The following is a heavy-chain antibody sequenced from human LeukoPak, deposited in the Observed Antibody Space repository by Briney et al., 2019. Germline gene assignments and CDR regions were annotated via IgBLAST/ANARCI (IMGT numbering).Heavy chain of an antibody. Sequence: SETLSLTCTVSGGSISSGSYYWSWIRQPAGKGLEWIGRIYTSGSTNYNPSLKSRVTISVDTSKNQFSLKLSFVTAADTAMYYCARDHVGRDGYNPPHYWGQGTLVTVSS. CDR2: IYTSGST. V-gene: IGHV4-61*02. CDR1: GGSISSGSYY. D-gene: IGHD5-24*01. J-gene: IGHJ4*02. CDR3: ARDHVGRDGYNPPHY.